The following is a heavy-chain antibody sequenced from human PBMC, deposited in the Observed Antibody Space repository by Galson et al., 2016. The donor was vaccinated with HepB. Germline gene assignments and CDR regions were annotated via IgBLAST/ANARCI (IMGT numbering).Heavy chain of an antibody. CDR2: TYYRSSWSY. V-gene: IGHV6-1*01. Sequence: CAISGDSVSSGSAAWNWIRQSPSRGLQWLGRTYYRSSWSYDYAASVRSRISIDPDTSKHQFSLQLNSVTPEDTAVYYCARDYWYGGNYNVDYWGQGTPVTVSS. CDR1: GDSVSSGSAA. J-gene: IGHJ4*02. D-gene: IGHD4-23*01. CDR3: ARDYWYGGNYNVDY.